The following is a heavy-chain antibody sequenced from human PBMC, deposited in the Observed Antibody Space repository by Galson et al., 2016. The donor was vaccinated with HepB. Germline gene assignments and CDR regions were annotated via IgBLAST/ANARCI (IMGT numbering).Heavy chain of an antibody. CDR3: ARPSTGYYPGFDC. J-gene: IGHJ4*02. CDR2: IYPANSET. Sequence: QSGAEVKKPGESLKISCKGSGYSFSTYWIVWVRQMPGKGLECMGLIYPANSETRYTPSFQGQVTISADKSINTAYLQWGGLKASDTAVYYCARPSTGYYPGFDCWGQGTLVTGSS. D-gene: IGHD3-9*01. CDR1: GYSFSTYW. V-gene: IGHV5-51*01.